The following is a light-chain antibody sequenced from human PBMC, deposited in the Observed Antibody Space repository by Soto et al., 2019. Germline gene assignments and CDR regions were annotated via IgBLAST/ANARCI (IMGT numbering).Light chain of an antibody. V-gene: IGLV2-23*02. Sequence: QSALTQPASVSGSPGQSITISCTGTSSDVGTYNLVSWYQQHPGKAPKLMIYEVSERPSGVSDRFSGSKSANTASLAISGLQAEDEDDDYCSSYAGSITPVLFGGGTKLTVL. CDR1: SSDVGTYNL. CDR3: SSYAGSITPVL. J-gene: IGLJ2*01. CDR2: EVS.